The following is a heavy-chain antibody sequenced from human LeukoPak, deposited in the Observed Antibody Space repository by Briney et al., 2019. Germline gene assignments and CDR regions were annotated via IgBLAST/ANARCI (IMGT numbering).Heavy chain of an antibody. V-gene: IGHV4-31*03. CDR1: GGSISSGGYY. Sequence: PSETLSLTCTVSGGSISSGGYYWSWIRQHPGKGLEWIGYIYYSGSTYYNPSLKSRVTISVDTSKNQFSLKLSSVTAADTAVYYCARDSAVAGTPDAFDIWGQGTMVTVSS. D-gene: IGHD6-19*01. CDR2: IYYSGST. CDR3: ARDSAVAGTPDAFDI. J-gene: IGHJ3*02.